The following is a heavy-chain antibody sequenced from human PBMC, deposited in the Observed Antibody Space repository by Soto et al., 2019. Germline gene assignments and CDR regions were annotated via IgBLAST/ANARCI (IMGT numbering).Heavy chain of an antibody. Sequence: GESLKISCKGSGYSFTNYWIGWVRQMPGKGLEWMGIIYPGDSETRYSPSFQGQVTISADKSISTAYLQWRSLRASDTAMYYCVAAAGTGLDFWGQGALVTVSS. CDR3: VAAAGTGLDF. V-gene: IGHV5-51*01. J-gene: IGHJ4*02. D-gene: IGHD6-13*01. CDR1: GYSFTNYW. CDR2: IYPGDSET.